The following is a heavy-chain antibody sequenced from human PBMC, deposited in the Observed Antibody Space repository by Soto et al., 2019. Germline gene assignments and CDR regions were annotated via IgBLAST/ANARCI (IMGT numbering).Heavy chain of an antibody. CDR2: ISAYNGNT. CDR1: GYTFTSYG. D-gene: IGHD2-15*01. J-gene: IGHJ4*02. CDR3: ARGRYCSGGSCYSGGVQPSDY. Sequence: ASVKVSCKASGYTFTSYGISWVRQAPGQGLEWMGWISAYNGNTNYAQKLQGRVTMTTDTSTSTAYMELRSLRSDDTAVYYCARGRYCSGGSCYSGGVQPSDYWGQGTLVTVSS. V-gene: IGHV1-18*01.